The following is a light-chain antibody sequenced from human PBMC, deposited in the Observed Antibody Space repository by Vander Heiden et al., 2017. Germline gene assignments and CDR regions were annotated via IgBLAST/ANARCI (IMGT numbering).Light chain of an antibody. CDR2: DNR. CDR1: RMGSKS. CDR3: QVWDSISDVGV. V-gene: IGLV3-21*02. Sequence: SYVLTQPPSVSVAPGQPAMITCGGNRMGSKSVQWSQQRPGQAPVLVVYDNRDRPSGIPERISGSNSGNTATLTISRVEAGDEADYYCQVWDSISDVGVFGGGTKLTVL. J-gene: IGLJ2*01.